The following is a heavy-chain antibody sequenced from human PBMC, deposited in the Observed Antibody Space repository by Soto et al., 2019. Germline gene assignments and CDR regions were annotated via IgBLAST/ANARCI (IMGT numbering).Heavy chain of an antibody. CDR2: IIPIFGTA. V-gene: IGHV1-69*13. CDR3: ARDIVVVPAAMVWDYYYYGMDV. Sequence: SVKVCCKASGGTFSSYAISRVRQAPGPGHEWMGGIIPIFGTANYAQKFQGRVTITADESTSTAYMELSSLRSEDTAVYYCARDIVVVPAAMVWDYYYYGMDVWGQGTTVTVSS. CDR1: GGTFSSYA. J-gene: IGHJ6*02. D-gene: IGHD2-2*01.